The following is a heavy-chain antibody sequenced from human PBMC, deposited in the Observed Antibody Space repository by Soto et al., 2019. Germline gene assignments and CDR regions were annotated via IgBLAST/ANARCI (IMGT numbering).Heavy chain of an antibody. V-gene: IGHV4-34*01. Sequence: QVQLQQWGAGLSKPSETLSLTCAVYGGSFSGHYWSWIRQPPGKGLEWIGEIDHSGGTNYNPSLKSRVTISVDPSKNPFSLKLSSVTAADTAVYYCARGRLGGAANWGQGTLVTVSS. D-gene: IGHD3-16*01. CDR3: ARGRLGGAAN. J-gene: IGHJ4*02. CDR1: GGSFSGHY. CDR2: IDHSGGT.